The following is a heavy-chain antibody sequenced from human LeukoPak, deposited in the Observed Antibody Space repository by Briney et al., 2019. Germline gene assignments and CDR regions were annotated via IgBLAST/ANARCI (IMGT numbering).Heavy chain of an antibody. J-gene: IGHJ4*02. CDR3: AKRDYPHSSDYAPIFDH. CDR2: ISGNGATT. V-gene: IGHV3-23*01. Sequence: GGSLRLSCAASGFAFNNYSMAWVRQGPGKGREGVAGISGNGATTFYSDSVKSRFIISRDNSKSTLYLQMNSLTGGDTAVYYCAKRDYPHSSDYAPIFDHWGQGTLVTVSS. CDR1: GFAFNNYS. D-gene: IGHD3-22*01.